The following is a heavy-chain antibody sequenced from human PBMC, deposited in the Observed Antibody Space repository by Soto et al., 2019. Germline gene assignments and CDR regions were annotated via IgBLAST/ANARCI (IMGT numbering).Heavy chain of an antibody. D-gene: IGHD3-3*01. V-gene: IGHV1-2*02. CDR2: INPNSGGT. Sequence: ASVKVSCKASGYTFAGYYMHWVRQAPGQGLEWMGWINPNSGGTNYAQKFQGRVTMTRDTSISTAYMELSRLRSDDTAVYYCARRGYYDFWSGYDYYYYGMDVWGQGTTVTVSS. CDR3: ARRGYYDFWSGYDYYYYGMDV. CDR1: GYTFAGYY. J-gene: IGHJ6*02.